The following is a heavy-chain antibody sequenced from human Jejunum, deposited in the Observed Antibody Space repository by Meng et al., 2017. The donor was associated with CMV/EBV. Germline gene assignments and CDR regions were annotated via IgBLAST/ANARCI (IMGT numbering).Heavy chain of an antibody. CDR3: ARLEPLAAGGFFDY. Sequence: SGFPFNTYGITWVRQSPGAGLEWVSSISPNGSYKCYTNSVKSRFAIARDKAKNSVHLDMSSLRAEDTAVYYCARLEPLAAGGFFDYWGQGTPVTVSS. D-gene: IGHD6-13*01. J-gene: IGHJ4*02. CDR1: GFPFNTYG. CDR2: ISPNGSYK. V-gene: IGHV3-21*06.